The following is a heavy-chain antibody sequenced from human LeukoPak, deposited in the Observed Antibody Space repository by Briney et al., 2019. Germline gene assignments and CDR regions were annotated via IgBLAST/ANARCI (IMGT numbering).Heavy chain of an antibody. CDR2: INHSGST. CDR1: GGSFSGYY. CDR3: ARVEVVQLERRYFDY. D-gene: IGHD1-1*01. J-gene: IGHJ4*02. Sequence: SETLSLTCAVYGGSFSGYYWSWIRQPPGKGLEWIGEINHSGSTNYNPSLKSRVTISVDTSKNQFSLKLSSVTAADTAVYYCARVEVVQLERRYFDYWGQGTLVTVSS. V-gene: IGHV4-34*01.